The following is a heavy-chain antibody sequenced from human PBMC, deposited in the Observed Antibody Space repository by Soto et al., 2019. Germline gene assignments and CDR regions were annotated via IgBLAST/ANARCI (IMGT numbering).Heavy chain of an antibody. J-gene: IGHJ4*02. V-gene: IGHV1-3*01. Sequence: ASVKVSCKASGGTFSSYAISWVRQAPGQRLEWMGWINAGNGNTKYSQKFQGRVTITRDTSASTAYMEPSSLRSEDTAVYYCARGRYSSSWRFDYWGQGTLVTVSS. CDR3: ARGRYSSSWRFDY. CDR2: INAGNGNT. CDR1: GGTFSSYA. D-gene: IGHD6-13*01.